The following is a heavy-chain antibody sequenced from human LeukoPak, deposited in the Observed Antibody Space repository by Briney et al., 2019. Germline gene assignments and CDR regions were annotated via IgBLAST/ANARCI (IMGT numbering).Heavy chain of an antibody. V-gene: IGHV3-48*01. Sequence: QSGGSLRLSCAASGFTFSSYSMNWVRQAPGKGLEWVSYISSSSSTIYYADSVKGRFTISRDNAKNSLYLQMNSLRAEDTAVYYCARGFQRWFGELLEAFDIWGQGTMVTVSS. CDR1: GFTFSSYS. J-gene: IGHJ3*02. CDR3: ARGFQRWFGELLEAFDI. CDR2: ISSSSSTI. D-gene: IGHD3-10*01.